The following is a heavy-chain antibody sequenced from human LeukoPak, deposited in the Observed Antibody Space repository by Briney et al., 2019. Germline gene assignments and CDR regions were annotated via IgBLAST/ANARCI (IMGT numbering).Heavy chain of an antibody. CDR3: ARDVRGYRRPLHY. CDR2: ISGSGGST. V-gene: IGHV3-23*01. J-gene: IGHJ4*02. CDR1: GFTFSSYA. D-gene: IGHD5-18*01. Sequence: GGSLRLSCAASGFTFSSYAMSWVRQAPGKGLEWVSAISGSGGSTYYADSVKGRFTISRDNSKNTLYLQMNSLRADDTAIYYCARDVRGYRRPLHYWGQGTLVTVSS.